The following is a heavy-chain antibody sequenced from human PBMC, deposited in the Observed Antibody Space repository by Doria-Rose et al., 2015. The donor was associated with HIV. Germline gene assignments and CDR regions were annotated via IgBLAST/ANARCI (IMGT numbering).Heavy chain of an antibody. CDR1: GVSLSSPGMG. Sequence: SGPVLVKPTETLTLTCTVSGVSLSSPGMGVSWIRQPPAKALEWLADIVSDDERSYKTSLKSRLTISRGTSKSQVVLTMTDMDPVDTATYYCARIKSSRWYHKYYFDFWGQGTLVIVSA. J-gene: IGHJ4*02. CDR3: ARIKSSRWYHKYYFDF. CDR2: IVSDDER. V-gene: IGHV2-26*01. D-gene: IGHD6-13*01.